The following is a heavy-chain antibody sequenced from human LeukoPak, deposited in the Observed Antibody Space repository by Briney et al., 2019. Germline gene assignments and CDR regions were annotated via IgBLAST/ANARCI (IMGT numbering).Heavy chain of an antibody. D-gene: IGHD3-16*01. Sequence: ASVKVSCKTSGYTFTSYFVHWVRQAPGQGVEWMGMINPGGRSTTYAQKFQGRVTLTRDTSASTVYMELSSLRSDDTAVYFCARDPQTRYFFDFWGQGTLVTVSS. CDR1: GYTFTSYF. V-gene: IGHV1-46*01. CDR3: ARDPQTRYFFDF. J-gene: IGHJ4*02. CDR2: INPGGRST.